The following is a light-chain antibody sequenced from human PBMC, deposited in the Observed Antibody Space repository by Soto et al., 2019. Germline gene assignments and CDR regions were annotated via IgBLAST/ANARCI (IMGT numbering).Light chain of an antibody. CDR2: AAS. CDR3: QQSSSSPLT. Sequence: QMTKYQYSLSASVGDRVTITCRASESISSYLNWYQQKAGRAPKVLIYAASTLESGVPARFSGSGSGTDFTLTISNLQPDDFTTYYCQQSSSSPLTFGG. V-gene: IGKV1-39*01. J-gene: IGKJ4*01. CDR1: ESISSY.